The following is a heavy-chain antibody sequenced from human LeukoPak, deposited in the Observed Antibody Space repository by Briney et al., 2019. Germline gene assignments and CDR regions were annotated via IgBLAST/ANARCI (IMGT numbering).Heavy chain of an antibody. V-gene: IGHV3-21*01. Sequence: GGSLRLSCAASGFTFNRHSMNWVRLAPGKGLEWVSSISNNYNTYYAGSVKGRFSISRDNARNSLYLQISSLTVEDTAVYYCARESYNWNQLPLDLWGQGTLVTVSS. J-gene: IGHJ5*02. CDR2: ISNNYNT. D-gene: IGHD1-20*01. CDR1: GFTFNRHS. CDR3: ARESYNWNQLPLDL.